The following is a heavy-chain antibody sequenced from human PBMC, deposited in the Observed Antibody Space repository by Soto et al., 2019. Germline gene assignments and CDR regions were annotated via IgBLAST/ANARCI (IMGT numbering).Heavy chain of an antibody. CDR2: IFPGDSDS. Sequence: PGESLKISCKASGYTFTNNYIGWVRQKPGKGLEWMGIIFPGDSDSRYSPSFQGQFTFSVDKSISTAYLQWGSLKASDTAMYYCARGVDVWGQGTTVTVSS. CDR1: GYTFTNNY. J-gene: IGHJ6*02. CDR3: ARGVDV. V-gene: IGHV5-51*01.